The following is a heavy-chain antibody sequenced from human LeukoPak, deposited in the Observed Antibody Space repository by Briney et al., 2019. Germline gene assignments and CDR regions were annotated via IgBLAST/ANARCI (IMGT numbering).Heavy chain of an antibody. CDR2: INHSGST. V-gene: IGHV4-34*01. CDR3: ARERGYYDFWSGYYDGYYYMDV. D-gene: IGHD3-3*01. Sequence: PSETLSLTCAVYGGSFSGYYWSWIRQPPGKGLEWIGEINHSGSTNYNPSLKSRATISVDTSKNQFSLKLSSVTAADTAVYYCARERGYYDFWSGYYDGYYYMDVWGKGTTVTVSS. J-gene: IGHJ6*03. CDR1: GGSFSGYY.